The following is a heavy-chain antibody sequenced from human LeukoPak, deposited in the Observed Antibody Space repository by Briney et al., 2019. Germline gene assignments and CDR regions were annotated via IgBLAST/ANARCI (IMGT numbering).Heavy chain of an antibody. D-gene: IGHD6-6*01. Sequence: SETLSLTCTVSGGSISSDNYYWGWIRQPPGKGLEWIGSIYYSGTTYYNPSLKSRVTISVDTSKNQFSLKLSSVTAADTAVYYCARIVLDYYYYYYMDVWGKGTTVTISS. V-gene: IGHV4-39*01. CDR2: IYYSGTT. CDR1: GGSISSDNYY. CDR3: ARIVLDYYYYYYMDV. J-gene: IGHJ6*03.